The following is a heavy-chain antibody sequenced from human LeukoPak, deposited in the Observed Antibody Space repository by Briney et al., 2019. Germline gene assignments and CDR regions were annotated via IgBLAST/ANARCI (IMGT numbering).Heavy chain of an antibody. CDR2: TYHSGST. V-gene: IGHV4-38-2*02. CDR3: ARPYDSSGYYYVY. D-gene: IGHD3-22*01. Sequence: SETLSLTCTVSGYSISSGYYWGWIRQPPGKGLEWIGSTYHSGSTYYNPSVKSRVTISVDTSKNQLSLKLSFVTAADTAVYYCARPYDSSGYYYVYWGQGTLVTVSS. J-gene: IGHJ4*02. CDR1: GYSISSGYY.